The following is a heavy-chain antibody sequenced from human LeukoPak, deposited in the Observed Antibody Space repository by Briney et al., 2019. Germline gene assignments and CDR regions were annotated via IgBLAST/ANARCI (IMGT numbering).Heavy chain of an antibody. D-gene: IGHD2-2*01. V-gene: IGHV7-4-1*02. J-gene: IGHJ5*01. Sequence: ASVKVSCKASGYTFTSYAMNWVRQAPGQGLKWMGWINTNTGNPTYAQGFTGRFVFSLDTSVSTAYLQISSLKAEDTAVYYCARKAEATDCRSTSCYYNWFDPWGQGTLVTVSS. CDR1: GYTFTSYA. CDR2: INTNTGNP. CDR3: ARKAEATDCRSTSCYYNWFDP.